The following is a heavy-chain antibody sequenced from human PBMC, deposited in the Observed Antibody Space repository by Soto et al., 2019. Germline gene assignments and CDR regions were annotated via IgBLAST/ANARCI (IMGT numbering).Heavy chain of an antibody. D-gene: IGHD2-15*01. Sequence: EVQLLESGGGLVQPGGSLRLSCAASGFTFSNFDMTWVRQAPGKGLDYVSSITASDTTYYADSVKGRFTISRDNSKSTLYLQMNNLRADDTALYYCATILYSAVHGWGQGTLVTVSS. V-gene: IGHV3-23*01. CDR3: ATILYSAVHG. CDR1: GFTFSNFD. J-gene: IGHJ4*02. CDR2: ITASDTT.